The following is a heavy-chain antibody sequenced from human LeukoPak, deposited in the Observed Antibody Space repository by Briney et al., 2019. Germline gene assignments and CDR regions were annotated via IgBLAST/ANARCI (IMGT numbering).Heavy chain of an antibody. Sequence: SETLSLTCTVSGGSISSSSYYWGWIRQPPGKGLEWVGNIYYTGSTYSNPSLKSRVTISVDTSKNQFSLKLSSVTAADTAVYYCARDGGHEALDFDYWGQGTLVTVSS. V-gene: IGHV4-39*07. J-gene: IGHJ4*02. CDR2: IYYTGST. CDR1: GGSISSSSYY. D-gene: IGHD5-12*01. CDR3: ARDGGHEALDFDY.